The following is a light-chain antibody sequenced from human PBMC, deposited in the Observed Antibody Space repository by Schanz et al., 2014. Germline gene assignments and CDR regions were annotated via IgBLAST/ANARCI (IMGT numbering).Light chain of an antibody. V-gene: IGKV3-20*01. CDR3: RQYGSSPSYT. CDR1: QSVASNF. Sequence: EIVLTQSSGTLSLSPGERATLSCRASQSVASNFLAWYQQRPGQAPRLLIYGASSRATGIPDRFSGSGSGTDFTLTISRLEPEDFAVYYCRQYGSSPSYTFGQGTKLEIK. CDR2: GAS. J-gene: IGKJ2*01.